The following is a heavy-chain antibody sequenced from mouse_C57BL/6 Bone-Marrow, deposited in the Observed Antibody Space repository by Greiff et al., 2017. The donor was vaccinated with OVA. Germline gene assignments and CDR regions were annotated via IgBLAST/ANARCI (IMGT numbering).Heavy chain of an antibody. J-gene: IGHJ3*01. CDR2: IDPEDGET. V-gene: IGHV14-2*01. Sequence: EVKVVESGAELVKPGASVKLSCTASGFNIKDYYMHWVKQRTEQGLEWIGRIDPEDGETKYAPKFQGKATITADTSSNTAYLQLSSLTSEDTAVYYCARNYGSSYPFAYWGQGTLVTVSA. CDR1: GFNIKDYY. D-gene: IGHD1-1*01. CDR3: ARNYGSSYPFAY.